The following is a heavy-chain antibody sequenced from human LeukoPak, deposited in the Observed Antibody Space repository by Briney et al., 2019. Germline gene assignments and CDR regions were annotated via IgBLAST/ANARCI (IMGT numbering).Heavy chain of an antibody. V-gene: IGHV4-34*01. Sequence: SETLSLTCAVYGGSFSGYYWSWIRQPPGKGLEWIGEINHSGSTNYNPSLKSRVTISVDTSKNQFSLKLSSVTAADTAVYYCARHMIRLLWFGEPNSRCHNWFDPWGQGTLVTVSS. CDR2: INHSGST. CDR1: GGSFSGYY. J-gene: IGHJ5*02. D-gene: IGHD3-10*01. CDR3: ARHMIRLLWFGEPNSRCHNWFDP.